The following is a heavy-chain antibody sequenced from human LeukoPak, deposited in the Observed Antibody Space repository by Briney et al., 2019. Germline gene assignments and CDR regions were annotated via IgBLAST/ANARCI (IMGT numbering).Heavy chain of an antibody. CDR1: GFTFSSYD. CDR2: IRPGGDNT. V-gene: IGHV3-23*01. Sequence: GGALRLSCAASGFTFSSYDMTWVRQAPGRGLEWVSSIRPGGDNTYYGDSVKGRLTISRDNSKNTVYLQMNNMRVDDTAVYYCARVAGWHWFDPWGQGTLVTVSS. D-gene: IGHD6-19*01. CDR3: ARVAGWHWFDP. J-gene: IGHJ5*02.